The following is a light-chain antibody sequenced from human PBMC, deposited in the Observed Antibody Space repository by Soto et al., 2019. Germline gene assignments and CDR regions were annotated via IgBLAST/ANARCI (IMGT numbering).Light chain of an antibody. V-gene: IGKV1-5*03. J-gene: IGKJ1*01. Sequence: DIQMTQSPSTLSAFVGDRVTITCRASQSINSWLAWYQQKPGKAPKLLIYKASSLESGVPSRCSGSGSGTEFTPTISSLQPDDFATYYCQQYHNYSPWTFGQGTTVEMK. CDR3: QQYHNYSPWT. CDR2: KAS. CDR1: QSINSW.